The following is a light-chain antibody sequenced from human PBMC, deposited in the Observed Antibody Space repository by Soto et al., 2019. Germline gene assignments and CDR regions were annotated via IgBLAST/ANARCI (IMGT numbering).Light chain of an antibody. CDR1: SSDVGNYNY. CDR3: TSPTPGSLYV. J-gene: IGLJ1*01. V-gene: IGLV2-14*01. CDR2: MVS. Sequence: QSALTHPASVSGSPGQSITISCTGTSSDVGNYNYVSWYQQYPGRVPKLLIYMVSNRPSGVSNRFSGSKSGNTASLTISGLQAEDEADYFCTSPTPGSLYVFGTGTKVTV.